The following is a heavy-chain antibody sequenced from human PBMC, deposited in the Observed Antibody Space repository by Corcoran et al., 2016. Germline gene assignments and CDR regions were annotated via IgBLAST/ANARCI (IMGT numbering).Heavy chain of an antibody. V-gene: IGHV6-1*01. CDR1: GDSVGRDSST. D-gene: IGHD1-26*01. J-gene: IGHJ5*01. Sequence: QVQLQQSGPGLVKRSQTLSLTCAISGDSVGRDSSTWNRIRQSPSRALEWLGRTSYRSKGYYDYAVSVKSRIAINPDTSKNQFSLQLNSVTPEDTAVCCCSRAVHVSGFYCSGQGTLVTASS. CDR2: TSYRSKGYY. CDR3: SRAVHVSGFYC.